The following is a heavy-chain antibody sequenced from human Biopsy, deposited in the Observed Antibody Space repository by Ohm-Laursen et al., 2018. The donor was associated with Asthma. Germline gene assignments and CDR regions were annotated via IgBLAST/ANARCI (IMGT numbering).Heavy chain of an antibody. Sequence: ASVKVSCKAPGGMFGNYAISWVRQAPGLGLEWMGGHDHEEGGTVNARRFQGRVTMTEDTSTDTAYMELSSLSSDDTAVYYCASDFPKDYVRYNFQFWGQGTLVTVSS. V-gene: IGHV1-24*01. CDR3: ASDFPKDYVRYNFQF. CDR2: HDHEEGGT. D-gene: IGHD4-17*01. CDR1: GGMFGNYA. J-gene: IGHJ4*02.